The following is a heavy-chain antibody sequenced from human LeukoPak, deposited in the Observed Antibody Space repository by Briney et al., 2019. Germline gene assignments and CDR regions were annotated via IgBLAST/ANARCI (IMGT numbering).Heavy chain of an antibody. CDR3: AKEGTPSGSYAYYYYYLDV. V-gene: IGHV3-23*01. CDR1: GFTFSSYA. CDR2: ISCNGDTT. D-gene: IGHD1-26*01. J-gene: IGHJ6*03. Sequence: GGSLRLSCAASGFTFSSYAMSWDRQAPGKGLEWVAAISCNGDTTYYADSVKGRFTISRDKSKNTLYLQMNSLRAEDTAVYYCAKEGTPSGSYAYYYYYLDVWGKGTTVTVSS.